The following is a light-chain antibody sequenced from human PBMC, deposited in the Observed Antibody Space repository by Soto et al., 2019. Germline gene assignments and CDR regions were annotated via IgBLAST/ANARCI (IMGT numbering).Light chain of an antibody. CDR3: SSYTSDSSYV. J-gene: IGLJ1*01. CDR1: SSDVGLYDY. CDR2: AVS. Sequence: QSVLTQPASVSGSPGQSITISCTGTSSDVGLYDYVSWYQQPPGKAPQLMIYAVSNRPSGVSNRFSASKSGNTASLFISGLQAEDEADYYCSSYTSDSSYVFGSGTKGTVL. V-gene: IGLV2-14*01.